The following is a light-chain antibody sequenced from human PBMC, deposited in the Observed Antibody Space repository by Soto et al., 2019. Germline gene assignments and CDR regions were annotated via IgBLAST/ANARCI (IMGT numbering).Light chain of an antibody. V-gene: IGLV2-14*01. Sequence: HSVLTQPASVSGSPGQSITISCTGTSSDVGGYNSVSWYRQDPGKAPKLIIYGVTYRPSGVSNRFSGSKSGNTASLTISGLQSEDEADYHCSSFTSSITYVFGTGTKVTV. CDR1: SSDVGGYNS. CDR2: GVT. J-gene: IGLJ1*01. CDR3: SSFTSSITYV.